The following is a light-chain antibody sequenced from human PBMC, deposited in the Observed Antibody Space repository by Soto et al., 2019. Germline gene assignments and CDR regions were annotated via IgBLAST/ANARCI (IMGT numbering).Light chain of an antibody. CDR2: DVS. V-gene: IGLV2-14*03. Sequence: QSALTQPASVSGSPGQSITISCTGTSSDVGAYNSVSWYQQHPGKAPKLMMYDVSSRASGLSDRVSGSKSGNTASLTISGLQTGYEAYYYCSSYRRSSTYVCGTGTKLTVL. J-gene: IGLJ1*01. CDR3: SSYRRSSTYV. CDR1: SSDVGAYNS.